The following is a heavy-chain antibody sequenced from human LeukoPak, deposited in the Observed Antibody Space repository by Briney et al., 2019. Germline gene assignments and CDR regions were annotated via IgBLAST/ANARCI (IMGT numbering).Heavy chain of an antibody. J-gene: IGHJ4*02. CDR3: AQFPPGVGTTNNNY. CDR1: GFTFSSYA. D-gene: IGHD1-26*01. V-gene: IGHV3-23*01. Sequence: GGSLRLSCAASGFTFSSYAMSWVRQAPGKGLEWVSTISSSGGSTYYADSVKGRFTISRDNSKNTLYLQMNSLRAEDTAVYYCAQFPPGVGTTNNNYWGQGTLVTVSP. CDR2: ISSSGGST.